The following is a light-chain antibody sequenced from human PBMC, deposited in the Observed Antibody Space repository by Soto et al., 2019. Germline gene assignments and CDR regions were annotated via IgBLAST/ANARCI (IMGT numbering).Light chain of an antibody. CDR3: SSYISTTSLFV. J-gene: IGLJ1*01. Sequence: QSALTQPASVSGSPGQSITISCTGTSSDVGGFGFVSWFQRHPGKAPKLLIYEVSRRPSGISNRFSGSKTVNTASLTISGLQAEDEAEYFCSSYISTTSLFVFGTGTKVTVL. CDR1: SSDVGGFGF. CDR2: EVS. V-gene: IGLV2-14*01.